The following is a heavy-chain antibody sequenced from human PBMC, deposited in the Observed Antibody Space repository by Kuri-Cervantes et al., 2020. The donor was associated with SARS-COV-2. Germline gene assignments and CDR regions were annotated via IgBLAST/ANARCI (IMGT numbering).Heavy chain of an antibody. J-gene: IGHJ6*02. D-gene: IGHD3-3*01. CDR2: ISSSSTI. Sequence: GGSLRLSCAASGFTFSSYSMNWVRQAPGKGLEWVSYISSSSTIYYADSVKGRFTISRDNAKNSLYLQMNSLRDEDTAVYYCARDLLNVWSGYYYYYGMDVWGQGTTVTVSS. CDR3: ARDLLNVWSGYYYYYGMDV. V-gene: IGHV3-48*02. CDR1: GFTFSSYS.